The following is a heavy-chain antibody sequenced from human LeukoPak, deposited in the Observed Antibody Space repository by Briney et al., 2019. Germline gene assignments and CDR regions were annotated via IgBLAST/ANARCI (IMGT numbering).Heavy chain of an antibody. J-gene: IGHJ5*02. CDR2: IYPADSDT. Sequence: GESLKISCKASGYTFTTGWIGWVRQMPGKGLEWMGLIYPADSDTRYSPSFQGQVTMSADKSINTVYLQWSTLKASDTAMYYCARTNFYGQTGYYYLTPWGQGTLVTVSS. CDR3: ARTNFYGQTGYYYLTP. V-gene: IGHV5-51*01. CDR1: GYTFTTGW. D-gene: IGHD3-10*01.